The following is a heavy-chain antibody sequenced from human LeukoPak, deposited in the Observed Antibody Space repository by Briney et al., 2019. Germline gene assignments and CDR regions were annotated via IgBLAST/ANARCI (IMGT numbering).Heavy chain of an antibody. V-gene: IGHV3-20*04. CDR3: ARSVLGPFDY. CDR2: INWNGGST. D-gene: IGHD3-16*01. Sequence: GGSLRLSCAASGFTVSSNYMSWVRQAPGKGLEWVSGINWNGGSTGYADSVKGRFTISRDNAKNSLYLQMNSLRAEDTALYYCARSVLGPFDYWGQGTLVTVSS. J-gene: IGHJ4*02. CDR1: GFTVSSNY.